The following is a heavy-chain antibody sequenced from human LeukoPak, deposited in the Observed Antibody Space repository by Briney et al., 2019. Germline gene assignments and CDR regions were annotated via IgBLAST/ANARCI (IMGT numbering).Heavy chain of an antibody. Sequence: APVRDSCKASGYTFTSYDINWVRQATGQGLEWMGWMNPNSGNTGYAQKFQGRVTITRNTSISTAYMELSSLGSEDTAVYYCARAPSWSVVAAPLYSFGYWGRGSLHTVSS. J-gene: IGHJ4*02. CDR1: GYTFTSYD. D-gene: IGHD2-15*01. V-gene: IGHV1-8*03. CDR3: ARAPSWSVVAAPLYSFGY. CDR2: MNPNSGNT.